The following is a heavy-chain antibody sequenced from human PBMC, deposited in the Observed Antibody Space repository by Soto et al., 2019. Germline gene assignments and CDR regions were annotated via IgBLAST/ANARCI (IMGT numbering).Heavy chain of an antibody. CDR2: IKQDGSEK. Sequence: GGSLRLSCAASGFTFSSYWISWVRQAPGKGLEWVANIKQDGSEKYYMESVKGRFTISRDRSKNTLYLQMSSLRAEDTALYYCAKNQERELPRVIDFWGQGTLVTVSS. CDR3: AKNQERELPRVIDF. J-gene: IGHJ4*02. D-gene: IGHD1-7*01. CDR1: GFTFSSYW. V-gene: IGHV3-7*03.